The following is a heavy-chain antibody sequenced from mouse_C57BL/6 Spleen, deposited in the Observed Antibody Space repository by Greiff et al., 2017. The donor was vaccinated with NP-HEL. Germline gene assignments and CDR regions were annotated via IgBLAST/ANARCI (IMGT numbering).Heavy chain of an antibody. CDR1: GFTFSDYG. J-gene: IGHJ2*01. D-gene: IGHD1-2*01. CDR2: ISSGSSTI. V-gene: IGHV5-17*01. Sequence: EVHLVESGGGLVKPGGSLKLSCAASGFTFSDYGMHWVRQAPEKGLEWVAYISSGSSTIYYADTVKGRFTISRDNAKNTLFLQMTSLRSEDTAMYYCARGLLRLGGYYFDYWGQGTTLTVSS. CDR3: ARGLLRLGGYYFDY.